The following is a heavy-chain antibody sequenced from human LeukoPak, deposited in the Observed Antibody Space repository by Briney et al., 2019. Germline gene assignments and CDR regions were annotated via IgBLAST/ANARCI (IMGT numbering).Heavy chain of an antibody. CDR1: GYSISSGYY. J-gene: IGHJ4*02. Sequence: PSETLSLTCTVSGYSISSGYYWTWIRKSSGKGLEWIGSIYHSGGTYYRSSLKSRVTISVDTSKNQFSLRLSSVTAADTAVYYCARGSTYLFDYWGQGTLVTVSS. CDR3: ARGSTYLFDY. V-gene: IGHV4-38-2*02. D-gene: IGHD2-2*01. CDR2: IYHSGGT.